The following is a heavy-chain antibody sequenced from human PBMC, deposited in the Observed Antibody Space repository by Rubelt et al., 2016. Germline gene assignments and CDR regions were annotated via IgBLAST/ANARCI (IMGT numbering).Heavy chain of an antibody. V-gene: IGHV4-31*02. Sequence: EWIGYIYYSGSTYYNPSLKSRVTISVDTSKNQFSLKLSSVTAADTAVYYCARVRGSGSWAVYWGQGTLVTVSS. D-gene: IGHD3-10*01. J-gene: IGHJ4*02. CDR2: IYYSGST. CDR3: ARVRGSGSWAVY.